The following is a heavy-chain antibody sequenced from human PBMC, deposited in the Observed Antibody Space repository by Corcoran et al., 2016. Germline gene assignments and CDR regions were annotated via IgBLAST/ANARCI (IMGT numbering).Heavy chain of an antibody. D-gene: IGHD3-10*01. V-gene: IGHV3-7*01. J-gene: IGHJ4*02. CDR2: INQDGSEK. Sequence: EVHLVESGGTLVQPGGSLRLSCAASGFMFNYYWMSWVRQAPGKGLEWVANINQDGSEKYYVDSVKGRFTISRDNAEKSLYLQMHSLRAEDTAVYNCASQHDDYGFAYYFDYWGQGTRVTVSS. CDR3: ASQHDDYGFAYYFDY. CDR1: GFMFNYYW.